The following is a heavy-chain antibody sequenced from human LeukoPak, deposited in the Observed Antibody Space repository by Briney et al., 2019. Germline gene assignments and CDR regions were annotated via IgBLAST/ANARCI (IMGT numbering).Heavy chain of an antibody. D-gene: IGHD6-13*01. CDR3: ARGPPESSSSDY. Sequence: ASVTVSCKASGYTFTMYDINWVRQAPGQGLEWMGWMNPKSANTGYAQKFQGRVTITRNTSISTAYMEVTSLRSEDTAVYYCARGPPESSSSDYWGQGTLVTVSS. CDR1: GYTFTMYD. V-gene: IGHV1-8*03. J-gene: IGHJ4*02. CDR2: MNPKSANT.